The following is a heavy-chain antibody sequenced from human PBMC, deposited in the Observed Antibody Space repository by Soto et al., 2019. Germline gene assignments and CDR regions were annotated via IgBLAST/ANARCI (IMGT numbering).Heavy chain of an antibody. CDR2: IYSGGTT. CDR1: GFTVSSNF. CDR3: AGGAGDSSGWYDS. D-gene: IGHD6-19*01. J-gene: IGHJ5*01. V-gene: IGHV3-53*04. Sequence: EVQLVESGGGLVQPGGSLRLSCAASGFTVSSNFMSWVRQAPGKGLEWVSVIYSGGTTYYADSVKGRFTISRHNSKNTRYLQMNSLRAEDTAVYYCAGGAGDSSGWYDSWGQGTLVTVSS.